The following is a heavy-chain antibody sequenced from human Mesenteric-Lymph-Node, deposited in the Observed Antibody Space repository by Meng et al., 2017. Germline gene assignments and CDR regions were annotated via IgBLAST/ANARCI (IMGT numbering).Heavy chain of an antibody. Sequence: QVQLVESGGGVFQPGRSLRLSCAASGFTFSRYGFHWVRQAPGKGLEWVATIWYDESNRYYADSVKGRFTISRDNSKNTLYLQMNNLGAEDTALYYCARDGHAYNYDYWGQGTLVTVSS. D-gene: IGHD5-24*01. J-gene: IGHJ4*02. CDR2: IWYDESNR. CDR3: ARDGHAYNYDY. CDR1: GFTFSRYG. V-gene: IGHV3-33*01.